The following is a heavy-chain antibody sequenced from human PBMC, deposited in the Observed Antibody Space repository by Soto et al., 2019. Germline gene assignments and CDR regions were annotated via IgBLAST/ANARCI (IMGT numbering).Heavy chain of an antibody. CDR3: AKDSISPHTLYYYYYMDV. J-gene: IGHJ6*03. Sequence: GGSLRLSCAASGFTFDDYAMHWVRQAPGKGLEWVSGISWNSGSIGYADSVKGRFTISRDNAKNSLYLQMNSLRAEDTALYYCAKDSISPHTLYYYYYMDVWGKGTTVTVSS. V-gene: IGHV3-9*01. CDR1: GFTFDDYA. CDR2: ISWNSGSI. D-gene: IGHD2-2*02.